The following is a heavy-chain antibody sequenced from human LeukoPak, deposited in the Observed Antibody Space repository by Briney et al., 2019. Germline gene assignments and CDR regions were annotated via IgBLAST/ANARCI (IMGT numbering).Heavy chain of an antibody. D-gene: IGHD1-26*01. CDR1: GFTFSSYS. CDR2: ISSSGSTI. J-gene: IGHJ6*03. CDR3: ARTSGSYYPGYYYYYMDV. Sequence: SGGSLRLSCAASGFTFSSYSMNWVRQAPGKGLEWVSYISSSGSTIYYADSVKGRFTISRDNAKNSLYLQMNSLRAEDTAVYYCARTSGSYYPGYYYYYMDVWGKGTTVTISS. V-gene: IGHV3-48*04.